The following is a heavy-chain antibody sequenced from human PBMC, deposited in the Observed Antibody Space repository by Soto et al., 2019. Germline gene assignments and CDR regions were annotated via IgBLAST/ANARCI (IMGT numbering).Heavy chain of an antibody. D-gene: IGHD3-16*02. CDR3: ARGERNGHYVWGSYRPACWFDP. CDR1: GGSFSGYY. J-gene: IGHJ5*02. V-gene: IGHV4-34*01. CDR2: INHSGST. Sequence: SETLSLTCAVYGGSFSGYYWSWIRQPPGKGLEWIGEINHSGSTNYNPSLKSRVTISVDTSKNQFSLKLSSVTAADTAVYYCARGERNGHYVWGSYRPACWFDPWGQGTLVTVSS.